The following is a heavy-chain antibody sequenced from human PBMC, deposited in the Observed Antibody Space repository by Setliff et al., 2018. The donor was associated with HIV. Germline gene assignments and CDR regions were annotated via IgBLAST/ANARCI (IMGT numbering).Heavy chain of an antibody. CDR3: ASLYYDFWSGLYYYYYYGMDV. J-gene: IGHJ6*02. CDR2: ISGSGGST. V-gene: IGHV3-23*01. Sequence: PGGSLRLSCAASGFTFSSYAMSWVRQAPGKGLEWVSAISGSGGSTYYADSVKGRFTISRDNSKNTLYLQMNSLRAEDTAVYYCASLYYDFWSGLYYYYYYGMDVWGQGTTVTVSS. D-gene: IGHD3-3*01. CDR1: GFTFSSYA.